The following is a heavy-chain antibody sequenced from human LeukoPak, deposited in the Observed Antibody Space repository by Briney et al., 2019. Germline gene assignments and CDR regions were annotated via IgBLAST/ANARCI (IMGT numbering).Heavy chain of an antibody. CDR1: GFSFSAYW. J-gene: IGHJ4*02. D-gene: IGHD2-15*01. V-gene: IGHV3-7*01. CDR2: INPAGSET. Sequence: GGSLRLSCAASGFSFSAYWMTWVRQAPGTGLEWVANINPAGSETYYVDPVKGRFSISRDNAKNLVYLQMNSLRAEDTAVYHCARFGYVAAVDVWGQGAPVTVSS. CDR3: ARFGYVAAVDV.